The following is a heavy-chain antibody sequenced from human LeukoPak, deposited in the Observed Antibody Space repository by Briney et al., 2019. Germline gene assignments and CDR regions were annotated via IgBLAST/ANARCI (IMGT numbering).Heavy chain of an antibody. CDR1: GYTLTELS. Sequence: ASVKVSCKVSGYTLTELSMHWVRQAPGKGLEWMGGFDPEDGETIYAQKFQGRVTMTEDTSTDTAYMELSSLRSEDTAVYYCATRKSNSGSYSELDYWGQGTLVTVSS. CDR3: ATRKSNSGSYSELDY. V-gene: IGHV1-24*01. D-gene: IGHD1-26*01. J-gene: IGHJ4*02. CDR2: FDPEDGET.